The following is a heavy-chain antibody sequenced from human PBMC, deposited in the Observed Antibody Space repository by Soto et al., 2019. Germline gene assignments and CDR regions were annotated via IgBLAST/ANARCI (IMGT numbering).Heavy chain of an antibody. CDR2: IIPIFGTA. CDR1: GGTFSSYA. J-gene: IGHJ4*02. CDR3: ARGTNVGATAEFDY. D-gene: IGHD1-26*01. V-gene: IGHV1-69*12. Sequence: QVQLVQSGAEVKKPGSSVKVSCKASGGTFSSYAISWVRQAPGQGLEWMGGIIPIFGTANYAQKFQGRVTITADESTSTAYRERGSLRSEDTAVYYCARGTNVGATAEFDYWGQGTLVTVSS.